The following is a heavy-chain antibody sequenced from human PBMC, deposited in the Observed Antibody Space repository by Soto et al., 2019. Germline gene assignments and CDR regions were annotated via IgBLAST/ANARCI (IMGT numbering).Heavy chain of an antibody. CDR3: ARLAGFGELSYWLDP. D-gene: IGHD3-10*01. V-gene: IGHV4-39*01. J-gene: IGHJ5*02. Sequence: SETLSLTCTVSGGSIGGSNYFWGWIRQSPGTGLEWLGTIYSSGSTYYNPSLKSRITMSLDTSKNQFSLNLGSVTAADTAVYYCARLAGFGELSYWLDPWGQGTLVTVSS. CDR1: GGSIGGSNYF. CDR2: IYSSGST.